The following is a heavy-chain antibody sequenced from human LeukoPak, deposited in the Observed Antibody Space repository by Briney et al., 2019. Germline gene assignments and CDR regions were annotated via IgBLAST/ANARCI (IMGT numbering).Heavy chain of an antibody. V-gene: IGHV4-59*08. CDR2: IYYSGST. D-gene: IGHD6-19*01. J-gene: IGHJ4*02. Sequence: SETLSLTCTVSGGSISSHYWSWIRQPPGKGLEWIGYIYYSGSTNYNPSLKSRVTISVDTSKNQFSLKLSSVTAADTAVYYCARHKWVAGYYFDYWGQGTLVTVSS. CDR3: ARHKWVAGYYFDY. CDR1: GGSISSHY.